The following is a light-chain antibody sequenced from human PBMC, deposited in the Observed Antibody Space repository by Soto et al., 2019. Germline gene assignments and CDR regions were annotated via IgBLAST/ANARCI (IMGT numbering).Light chain of an antibody. CDR3: QQYNSYWT. V-gene: IGKV1-5*01. CDR2: DAS. Sequence: DIQMTQSPSTLSASVGGRVTITCRASQSISSWLAWYQQKPGKAPKLLIYDASSLESGVPSRFSGSGSGTEFSLTIISLQPDDFATYYCQQYNSYWTFGQGTKVDIK. CDR1: QSISSW. J-gene: IGKJ1*01.